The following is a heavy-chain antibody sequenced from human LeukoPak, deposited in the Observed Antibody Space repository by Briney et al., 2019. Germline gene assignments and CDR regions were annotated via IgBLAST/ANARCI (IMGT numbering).Heavy chain of an antibody. J-gene: IGHJ4*02. CDR3: ARVDGYELDY. V-gene: IGHV1-69*13. CDR1: GGTFSSYA. Sequence: ASVKVSCKASGGTFSSYAISWVRQAPGQGLEWMGGIIPIVGTANYAQKFQGRVTITADESTSTAYMELSSLRSEDTAVYYCARVDGYELDYWGQGTLVTVSS. CDR2: IIPIVGTA. D-gene: IGHD5-12*01.